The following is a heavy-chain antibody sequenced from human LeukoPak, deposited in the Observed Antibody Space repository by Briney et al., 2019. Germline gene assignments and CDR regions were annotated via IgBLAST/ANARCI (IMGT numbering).Heavy chain of an antibody. CDR2: IYYTGFP. Sequence: SETLSLTCTISGDSSSSYYGTWIRQPPGKGLEWIGNIYYTGFPTYNPSLKSRVTMSVDTSKNQFSLHVTSVTAADTAVYYCARSLSRRVRGVIMRVGFESWGQGTQVTVSS. CDR1: GDSSSSYY. D-gene: IGHD3-10*02. CDR3: ARSLSRRVRGVIMRVGFES. V-gene: IGHV4-59*01. J-gene: IGHJ4*01.